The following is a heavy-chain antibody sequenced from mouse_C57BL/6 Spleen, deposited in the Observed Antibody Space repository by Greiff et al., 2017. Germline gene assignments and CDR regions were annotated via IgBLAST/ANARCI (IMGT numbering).Heavy chain of an antibody. D-gene: IGHD1-1*01. CDR1: GYTFTDYE. CDR2: IDPETGGT. V-gene: IGHV1-15*01. CDR3: TRPLITTVVASFDY. J-gene: IGHJ2*01. Sequence: QVQLKESGAELVRPGASVTLSCKASGYTFTDYEMHWVKQTPVHGLEWIGAIDPETGGTAYNQKFKGKAILTADKSSSTAYMELRSLTSEDSAVYYCTRPLITTVVASFDYWGQGTTLTVSS.